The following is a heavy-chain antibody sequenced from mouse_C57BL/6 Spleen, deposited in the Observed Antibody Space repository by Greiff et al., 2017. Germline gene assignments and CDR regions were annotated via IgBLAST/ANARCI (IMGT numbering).Heavy chain of an antibody. V-gene: IGHV3-6*01. CDR1: GYSITSGYY. CDR3: ARRGSGYFDV. Sequence: ESGPGLVKPSQSLSLTCSVTGYSITSGYYWNWIRQFPGNKLEWMGYISYDGSNNYNPSLKNRTSITRDTSKNQFFLKLNSVTTEDTATYYCARRGSGYFDVWGTGTTVTVSS. J-gene: IGHJ1*03. CDR2: ISYDGSN.